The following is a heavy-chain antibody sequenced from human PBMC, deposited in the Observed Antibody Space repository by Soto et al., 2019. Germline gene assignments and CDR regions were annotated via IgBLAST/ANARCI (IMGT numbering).Heavy chain of an antibody. CDR2: INPSGGST. V-gene: IGHV1-46*01. J-gene: IGHJ4*02. CDR3: AVPLPGPDSWSGYLPQFDY. CDR1: GYTFTSYY. D-gene: IGHD3-3*01. Sequence: ASVKVSCKASGYTFTSYYMHWVRQAPGQGLEWMGIINPSGGSTSYAQKFQGRVTMTRDTSTSTVYMELSSLRSEDTAVYYCAVPLPGPDSWSGYLPQFDYWGQGTLVTVSS.